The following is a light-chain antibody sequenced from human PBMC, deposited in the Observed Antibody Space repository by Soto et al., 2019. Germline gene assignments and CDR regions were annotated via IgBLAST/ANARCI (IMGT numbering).Light chain of an antibody. CDR1: SSNIGTNS. CDR3: ASWDDSLNGAV. CDR2: SDS. V-gene: IGLV1-44*01. J-gene: IGLJ7*01. Sequence: QSVLTQPPSVSGTPGQTVTISCSGGSSNIGTNSVNWYQQLPGAAPKVLIYSDSQRPSGVPDRFSGSKSGTSASLAISGLQSEDEADYYCASWDDSLNGAVFGGGTQLTVL.